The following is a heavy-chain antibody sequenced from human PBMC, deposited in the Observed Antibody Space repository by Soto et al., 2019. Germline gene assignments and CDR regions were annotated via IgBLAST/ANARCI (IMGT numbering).Heavy chain of an antibody. CDR2: IYWDDDK. CDR3: AHRTTTVTWWFDP. Sequence: QITLKESGPTLVKPTQTLTLTFTFSGFSLITSGVGVGCIRKPPRKAREWLALIYWDDDKRYSSSMKSRLTITTDTSKNQVVLTMTNIEPAETATYFFAHRTTTVTWWFDPWGQGTLVTVSS. CDR1: GFSLITSGVG. V-gene: IGHV2-5*02. D-gene: IGHD4-17*01. J-gene: IGHJ5*02.